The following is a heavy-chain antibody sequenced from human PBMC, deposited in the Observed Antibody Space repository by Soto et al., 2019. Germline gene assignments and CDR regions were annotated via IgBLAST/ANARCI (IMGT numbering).Heavy chain of an antibody. Sequence: QVPLVQSGAEVKKPGASVKVSCQASGYTFTSYNVNWMRQAPGQSLEWMGWINTGNGDTKSSQKFQGRVTISRDTSANIAYMELTSLRSEDTAVYYCEREGGEYWGQGTLVTVSS. CDR2: INTGNGDT. CDR3: EREGGEY. D-gene: IGHD3-16*01. J-gene: IGHJ4*02. V-gene: IGHV1-3*04. CDR1: GYTFTSYN.